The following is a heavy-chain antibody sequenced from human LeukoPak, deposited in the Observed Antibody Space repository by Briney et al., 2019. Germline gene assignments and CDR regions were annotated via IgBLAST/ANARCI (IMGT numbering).Heavy chain of an antibody. CDR3: ARRRSSSSYYYYYMDV. CDR1: GYTFTSYD. D-gene: IGHD6-13*01. V-gene: IGHV1-8*01. Sequence: GASVKVSCKASGYTFTSYDINWVRQATGQGLELMGWMKPNSGNKGYAQKFQGRVTMTRNTSISTAYMELSSLRSEDTAVYYCARRRSSSSYYYYYMDVWGKGTTVTVSS. J-gene: IGHJ6*03. CDR2: MKPNSGNK.